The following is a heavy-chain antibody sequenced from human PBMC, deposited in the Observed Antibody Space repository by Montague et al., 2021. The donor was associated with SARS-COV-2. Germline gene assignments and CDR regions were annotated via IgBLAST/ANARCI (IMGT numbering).Heavy chain of an antibody. J-gene: IGHJ4*02. D-gene: IGHD3-16*01. Sequence: SETLSLTCAVHTTSFSGYYRDWICQSPGKGLERIWEIDQSGKTNYNPTRKSRVTISADTSKSQFSLKLNSVTAAVTAVYYCVRGWGSWFHWGQGTLVTVSS. V-gene: IGHV4-34*01. CDR2: IDQSGKT. CDR1: TTSFSGYY. CDR3: VRGWGSWFH.